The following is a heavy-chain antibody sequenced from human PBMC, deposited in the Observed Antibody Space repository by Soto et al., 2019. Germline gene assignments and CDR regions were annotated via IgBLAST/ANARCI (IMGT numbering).Heavy chain of an antibody. J-gene: IGHJ5*02. V-gene: IGHV1-69*13. CDR3: AGNPGYDFWVNWFDP. Sequence: GASVKVSCKTSGGTFSSYAISWVRQAPGQGLEWMGGIIPIFGTANYAQKFQGRVTITADESTSTAYMELSSLRSEDTAVYYCAGNPGYDFWVNWFDPWGQGTLVTVSS. D-gene: IGHD3-3*01. CDR2: IIPIFGTA. CDR1: GGTFSSYA.